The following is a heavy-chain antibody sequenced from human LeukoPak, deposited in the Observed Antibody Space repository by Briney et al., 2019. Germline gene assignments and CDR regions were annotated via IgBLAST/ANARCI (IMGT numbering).Heavy chain of an antibody. D-gene: IGHD3-10*01. V-gene: IGHV3-30*03. CDR3: ARARRSGGITLIRGVKDRGWFDS. CDR1: EFTFMTSW. CDR2: ISYDGSNK. Sequence: GGSLRLSCVASEFTFMTSWMSWVRQAPGKGLEWVAVISYDGSNKYYADSVKGRFTISRDNSKNTLYLQMNSLRAEDTAVHYCARARRSGGITLIRGVKDRGWFDSWGQGTLVTVSS. J-gene: IGHJ5*01.